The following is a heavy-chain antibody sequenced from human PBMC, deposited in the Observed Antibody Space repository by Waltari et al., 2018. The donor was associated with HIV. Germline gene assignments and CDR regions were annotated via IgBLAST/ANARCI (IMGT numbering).Heavy chain of an antibody. D-gene: IGHD6-13*01. V-gene: IGHV3-23*01. CDR3: VKEHQYSHSWYSYYGMDV. J-gene: IGHJ6*02. CDR2: ISGSGGST. CDR1: GFTFSNYG. Sequence: EVQVLESGGALVQPGGSLRPPCAASGFTFSNYGMSWVRQAPGKGLEWVSTISGSGGSTYYADSVKGRFTVSRDNSKNTLYLQMNSLRAEDTAVYFCVKEHQYSHSWYSYYGMDVWGQGTTVTVSS.